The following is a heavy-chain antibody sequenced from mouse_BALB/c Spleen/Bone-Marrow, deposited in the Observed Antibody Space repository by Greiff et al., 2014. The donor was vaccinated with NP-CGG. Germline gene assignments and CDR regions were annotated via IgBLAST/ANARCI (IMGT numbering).Heavy chain of an antibody. D-gene: IGHD1-2*01. J-gene: IGHJ4*01. Sequence: VKLMESGAELARPGASVKMSCKASGYTLPSFTIPWVKQRPGRVLEWIGSINPSSGYTNYNQNFKDKATLTADKSASTAYMQLTSLTSEDSAVYYCARRDYGPFYALDYWGQGTSVTVSS. CDR3: ARRDYGPFYALDY. CDR2: INPSSGYT. CDR1: GYTLPSFT. V-gene: IGHV1-4*01.